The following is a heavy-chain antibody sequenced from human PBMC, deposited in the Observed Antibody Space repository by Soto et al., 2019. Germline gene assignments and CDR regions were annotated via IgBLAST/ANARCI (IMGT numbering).Heavy chain of an antibody. CDR3: ARHKDRQQLGGNFYYGIDV. D-gene: IGHD3-3*02. CDR1: GGTFGNSA. CDR2: IIPIFPTP. J-gene: IGHJ6*02. V-gene: IGHV1-69*12. Sequence: QVQLVQSGAEVKKPGSSVTVSCKASGGTFGNSAISWVREAPGQGLEWMGGIIPIFPTPDYAQKFQGRVRITEDESTRAAYMEMTRLRSEYTAVYYCARHKDRQQLGGNFYYGIDVGGHVTTVTVSS.